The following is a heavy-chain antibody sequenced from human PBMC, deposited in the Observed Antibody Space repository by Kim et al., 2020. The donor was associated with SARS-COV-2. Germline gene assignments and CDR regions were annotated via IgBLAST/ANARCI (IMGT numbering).Heavy chain of an antibody. Sequence: SSPSFQGQVTISADKSISTAYLQWSSLKASDTAMYYCARAASTSWSSLDYWGQGTLVTVSS. V-gene: IGHV5-51*01. J-gene: IGHJ4*02. D-gene: IGHD6-19*01. CDR3: ARAASTSWSSLDY.